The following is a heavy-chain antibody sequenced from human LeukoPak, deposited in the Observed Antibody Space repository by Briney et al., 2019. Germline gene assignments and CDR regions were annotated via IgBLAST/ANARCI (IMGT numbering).Heavy chain of an antibody. V-gene: IGHV3-11*01. Sequence: GGSLRLSCAASGFTFSDYYMSWIRQAPRKGLEWVSYISSSGSTIYYADSVKGRFTISRDNAKNSLYLQMNSLRAEDTAVYYCARAGAADYYYGMDVWGQGTTVTVSS. CDR1: GFTFSDYY. J-gene: IGHJ6*02. CDR3: ARAGAADYYYGMDV. D-gene: IGHD6-13*01. CDR2: ISSSGSTI.